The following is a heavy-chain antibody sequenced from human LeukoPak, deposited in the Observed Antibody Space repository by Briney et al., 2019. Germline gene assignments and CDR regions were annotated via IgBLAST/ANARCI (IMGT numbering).Heavy chain of an antibody. CDR1: GYTFTSYG. V-gene: IGHV1-46*01. CDR3: ARPKFGYFDL. J-gene: IGHJ2*01. Sequence: ASVKVSCKASGYTFTSYGISWVRQAPGQGLEWMGIINPSGGSTSYAQKFQGRVTMTRDTSTSTVYMELSSLRSEDTAVYYCARPKFGYFDLWGRGTLVTVSS. CDR2: INPSGGST.